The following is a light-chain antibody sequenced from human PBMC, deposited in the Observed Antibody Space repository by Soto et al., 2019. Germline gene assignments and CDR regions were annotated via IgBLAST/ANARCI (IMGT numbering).Light chain of an antibody. J-gene: IGLJ1*01. Sequence: QSALTQPASVSGSPGQSIAISCTGTSSDIGSYNCVSWYQQHPGKAPKLMIYDVSERPSGVSNRFSGSKSGNTASLTISGLQAEDEADYYCSSYTSSSPLYLFGTGTKLTVL. CDR1: SSDIGSYNC. CDR3: SSYTSSSPLYL. V-gene: IGLV2-14*03. CDR2: DVS.